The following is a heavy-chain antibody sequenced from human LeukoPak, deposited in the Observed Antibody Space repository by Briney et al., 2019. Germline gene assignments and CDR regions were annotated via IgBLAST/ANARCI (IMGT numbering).Heavy chain of an antibody. D-gene: IGHD2-2*01. CDR3: ARVPPPRDIVVVTAASELYYYMDV. CDR2: VYYTGTT. CDR1: SGSMRSSY. Sequence: PSETLSLTCTVSSGSMRSSYWSWIRQPPGKGLEWIGYVYYTGTTSYNPSLNSRVTISVDTSKNQFSLSLTSVTAADTAVYYCARVPPPRDIVVVTAASELYYYMDVWGKGNTVNVS. J-gene: IGHJ6*03. V-gene: IGHV4-59*12.